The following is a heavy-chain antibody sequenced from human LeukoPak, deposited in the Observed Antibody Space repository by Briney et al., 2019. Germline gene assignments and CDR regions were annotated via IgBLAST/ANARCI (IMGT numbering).Heavy chain of an antibody. J-gene: IGHJ4*01. CDR1: GGSISGNY. CDR2: IYSSGST. D-gene: IGHD6-19*01. Sequence: PSETLFLTCKVSGGSISGNYWSWIRQPAGKGLEWIGHIYSSGSTKFNPSLKSRVSMSVLMSKNQFSLRLNSVTAADTAVYYCARDWSVAGPPAHFDYWGHGTLVTVSS. V-gene: IGHV4-4*07. CDR3: ARDWSVAGPPAHFDY.